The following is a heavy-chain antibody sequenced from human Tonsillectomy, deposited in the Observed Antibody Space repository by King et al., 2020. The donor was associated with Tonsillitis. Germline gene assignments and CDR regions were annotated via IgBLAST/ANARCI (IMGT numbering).Heavy chain of an antibody. D-gene: IGHD6-6*01. CDR3: ASRQAARPYYYYYMDV. V-gene: IGHV4-59*08. J-gene: IGHJ6*03. CDR1: GGSIRSYY. CDR2: IYYSGST. Sequence: QLQESGPGLVKPSETLSLTCTVSGGSIRSYYWSWIRQSPEKGLEWIGYIYYSGSTKYNPSLESRVTISVDTSKNQFSLKLSSVTAADTAVYYCASRQAARPYYYYYMDVWGKGTTVTASS.